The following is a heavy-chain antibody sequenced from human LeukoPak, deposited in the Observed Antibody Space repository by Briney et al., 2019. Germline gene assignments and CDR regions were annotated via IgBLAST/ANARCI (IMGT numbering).Heavy chain of an antibody. D-gene: IGHD5/OR15-5a*01. Sequence: GGSLRLSCAASGFTFSSYWMSWVHQAPGKGLEWVANIKQDGSEKYYVDSVKGRPTISRDYAKNSLYLQMNSLRAEDTAVYYCARGHVTVSAHDDAFDIWGQGTMVTVSS. V-gene: IGHV3-7*01. CDR2: IKQDGSEK. CDR1: GFTFSSYW. J-gene: IGHJ3*02. CDR3: ARGHVTVSAHDDAFDI.